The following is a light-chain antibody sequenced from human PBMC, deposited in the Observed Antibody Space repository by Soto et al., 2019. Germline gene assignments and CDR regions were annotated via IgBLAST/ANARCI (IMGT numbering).Light chain of an antibody. CDR2: GAY. Sequence: EVVMTQSPATLSVSPGERASLSCRANQSISTNLVWYQHKPGQAPRLPIYGAYARATGIPARFSGSGSGTEFTLTISGLQSEDFAVYYCHHGTFGQGTKVDIK. V-gene: IGKV3-15*01. J-gene: IGKJ1*01. CDR3: HHGT. CDR1: QSISTN.